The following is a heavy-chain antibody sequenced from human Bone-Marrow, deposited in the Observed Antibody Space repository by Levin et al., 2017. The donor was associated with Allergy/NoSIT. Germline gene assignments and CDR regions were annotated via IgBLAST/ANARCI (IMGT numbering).Heavy chain of an antibody. V-gene: IGHV3-64D*06. D-gene: IGHD6-13*01. CDR2: ISSNGGTT. CDR3: VKQYSSSWTGFDY. CDR1: GFTFSSYA. J-gene: IGHJ4*02. Sequence: GESLKISCSASGFTFSSYAMHWVRQAPGKGLEYVSIISSNGGTTYYADSVRGRFTISRDNSKSTLYLQMSSLRAEDTAVYYCVKQYSSSWTGFDYWGQGTLVTVSS.